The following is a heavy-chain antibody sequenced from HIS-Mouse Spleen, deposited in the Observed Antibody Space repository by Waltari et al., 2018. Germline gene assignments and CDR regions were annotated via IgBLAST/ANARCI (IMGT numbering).Heavy chain of an antibody. CDR2: IRGSGGST. CDR3: AKVPAMGSSWYYFDY. D-gene: IGHD6-13*01. V-gene: IGHV3-23*01. CDR1: GFTFSSYA. J-gene: IGHJ4*02. Sequence: EVQLLESGGGLVQPGGSLRLSCAASGFTFSSYAMSWVRQAPGKGLEWVSAIRGSGGSTYYGDCVKGRFTITRDNSKNTLYLQMHSLRAEDTAVYYCAKVPAMGSSWYYFDYWGQGTLVTVSS.